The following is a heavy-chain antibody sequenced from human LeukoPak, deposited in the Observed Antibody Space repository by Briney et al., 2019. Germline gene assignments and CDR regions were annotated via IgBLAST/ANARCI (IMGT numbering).Heavy chain of an antibody. D-gene: IGHD3-10*01. CDR3: ARVYGSGSYYNGYYYYYMDV. J-gene: IGHJ6*03. CDR1: GYSINSGYY. CDR2: IYRSGST. Sequence: PSETLSLTCTVSGYSINSGYYWVWIRQPPGKGLEWIGSIYRSGSTNYNPSLKSRVTISVDTSKNQFSLKLSSVTAADTAVYYCARVYGSGSYYNGYYYYYMDVWGKGTTVTISS. V-gene: IGHV4-38-2*02.